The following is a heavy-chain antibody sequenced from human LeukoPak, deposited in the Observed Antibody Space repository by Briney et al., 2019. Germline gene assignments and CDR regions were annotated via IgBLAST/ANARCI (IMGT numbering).Heavy chain of an antibody. CDR3: ARGRPLDY. V-gene: IGHV4-34*01. D-gene: IGHD1-14*01. CDR2: INHSGST. CDR1: GGSFSGYY. Sequence: SETLSLTCAVYGGSFSGYYWSWIRQPAGKGLEWIGEINHSGSTNYNPSLKSRVTISVDTSKNQFSLKLSSATAADTAVYYCARGRPLDYWGQGTLVTVSS. J-gene: IGHJ4*02.